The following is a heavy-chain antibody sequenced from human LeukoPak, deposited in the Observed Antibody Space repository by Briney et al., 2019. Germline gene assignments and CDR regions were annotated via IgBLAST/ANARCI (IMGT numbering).Heavy chain of an antibody. J-gene: IGHJ3*02. CDR3: ASRYCSGGSCSSRDAFDI. D-gene: IGHD2-15*01. Sequence: PSETLSLTCAVSGGSISSSNWWSWVRQPPGKGLEWIGEIYHSGSTNYNPSLKSRVTISVDKSKNQFSLKLSSVTAADTAVYYCASRYCSGGSCSSRDAFDIWGQGTMVTVSS. V-gene: IGHV4-4*02. CDR1: GGSISSSNW. CDR2: IYHSGST.